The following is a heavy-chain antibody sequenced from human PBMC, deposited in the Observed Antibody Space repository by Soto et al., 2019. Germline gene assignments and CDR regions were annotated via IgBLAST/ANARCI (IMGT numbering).Heavy chain of an antibody. J-gene: IGHJ4*02. CDR1: GGYFSGYY. CDR2: INHSGST. Sequence: ASETLSLTCAVYGGYFSGYYWSWIRQPPGKGLEWIGEINHSGSTNYNPSLKSRVTISVDTSKNQFSLKLSSVTAADTAVYYCARTASRDGYILYYFDYWGQGTLVTVSS. V-gene: IGHV4-34*01. D-gene: IGHD5-12*01. CDR3: ARTASRDGYILYYFDY.